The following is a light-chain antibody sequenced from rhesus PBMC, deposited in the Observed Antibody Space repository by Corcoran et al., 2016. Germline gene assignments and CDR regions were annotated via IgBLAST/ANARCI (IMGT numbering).Light chain of an antibody. CDR2: AAS. CDR3: QQGYNTPCT. CDR1: QGISNW. V-gene: IGKV1-18*01. J-gene: IGKJ1*01. Sequence: DIQMTQSPSSLSASVGDKVTITCRASQGISNWLAWYQQKPGKAPKLLSYAASNLQSGVPSRFSGSGSGTDYTLTISSLQPEDFATYYCQQGYNTPCTFGQGTKVEIK.